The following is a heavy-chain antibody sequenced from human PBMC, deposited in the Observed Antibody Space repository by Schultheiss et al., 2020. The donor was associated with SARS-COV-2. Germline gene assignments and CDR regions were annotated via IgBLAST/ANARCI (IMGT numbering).Heavy chain of an antibody. Sequence: SETLSLTCTVSGGSISSGGYYWGWIRQPPGKGLEWIGSIYYSGSTNYNPSLKSRVTISVDTSKNQLSLKLSSVTAADTAVYYCARLPFVVVTGPIYNWFDAWGQGTLVTVSS. CDR3: ARLPFVVVTGPIYNWFDA. CDR1: GGSISSGGYY. V-gene: IGHV4-39*01. D-gene: IGHD2-21*02. CDR2: IYYSGST. J-gene: IGHJ5*02.